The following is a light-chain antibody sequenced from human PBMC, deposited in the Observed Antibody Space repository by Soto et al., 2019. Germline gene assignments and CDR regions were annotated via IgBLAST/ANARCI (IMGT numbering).Light chain of an antibody. CDR1: SSDAGGYNY. CDR2: EVS. CDR3: SSYAGSNTPYV. J-gene: IGLJ1*01. V-gene: IGLV2-8*01. Sequence: QSALTQPPSASGSPGQSVTISCTGTSSDAGGYNYVSWYQQHPGKAPKLMIYEVSKRPSGVPDRFSGSKSGNTASLTVSGLQAEDEADYYCSSYAGSNTPYVFGTGTKLTV.